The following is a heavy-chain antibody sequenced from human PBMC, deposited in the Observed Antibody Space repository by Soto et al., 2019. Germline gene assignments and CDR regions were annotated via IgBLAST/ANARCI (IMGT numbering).Heavy chain of an antibody. CDR3: AKGHLPSTVTTPGY. V-gene: IGHV3-30*18. J-gene: IGHJ4*02. Sequence: QVQLVESGGGVVQPGRSLRPSCAASGFTFSTYGMHWVRQAPGKGLEWVAVISYDGNNKYYADSVKGRFTIARDNSKNTLFLQMDSLSAEDTAVYYCAKGHLPSTVTTPGYWGQGTVVTVSS. CDR1: GFTFSTYG. D-gene: IGHD4-17*01. CDR2: ISYDGNNK.